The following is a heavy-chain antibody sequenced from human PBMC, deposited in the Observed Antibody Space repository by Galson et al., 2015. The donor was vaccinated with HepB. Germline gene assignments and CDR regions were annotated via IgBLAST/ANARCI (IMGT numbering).Heavy chain of an antibody. J-gene: IGHJ4*02. D-gene: IGHD3-10*01. CDR2: IRGNGGDT. V-gene: IGHV3-11*04. Sequence: SLRLSCAASGFIFSDYYMTWIRLAPGKGLEWISYIRGNGGDTAYADSVRGRVTISRDNAKNSLYLEMNTLRVEDTAVYYCARVPTVRAVKYYFDYWGQGILVTVSS. CDR1: GFIFSDYY. CDR3: ARVPTVRAVKYYFDY.